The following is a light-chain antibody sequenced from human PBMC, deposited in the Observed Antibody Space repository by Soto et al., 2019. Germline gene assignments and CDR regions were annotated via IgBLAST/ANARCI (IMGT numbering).Light chain of an antibody. CDR2: VAS. J-gene: IGKJ4*01. CDR1: QRVSTN. V-gene: IGKV3D-15*01. Sequence: EIVMTQSPATLSVSPGEGATLSCRASQRVSTNLACYQQKPGQAPRLLIDVASSRATGIPARFSGSGSGTEFTLTISSLQSEDFAVYFCQQYHDWPLTFGGGTKVEVK. CDR3: QQYHDWPLT.